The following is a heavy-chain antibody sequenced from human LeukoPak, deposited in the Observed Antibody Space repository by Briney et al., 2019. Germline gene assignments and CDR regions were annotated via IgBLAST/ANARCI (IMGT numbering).Heavy chain of an antibody. CDR2: ISYDGSNK. Sequence: PGRSLRLSCAASGFTFSSYAMHWVRQAPGKGLEWVAVISYDGSNKYYADSVKGRFTISRDNSKNTLYLQMNSLRAEDTAVYYCARYGAYYYYGMDVWGQGTTVTVSS. V-gene: IGHV3-30-3*01. D-gene: IGHD2-8*01. J-gene: IGHJ6*02. CDR3: ARYGAYYYYGMDV. CDR1: GFTFSSYA.